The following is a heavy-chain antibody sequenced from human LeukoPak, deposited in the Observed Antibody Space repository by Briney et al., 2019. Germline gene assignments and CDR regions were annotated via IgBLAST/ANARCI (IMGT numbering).Heavy chain of an antibody. J-gene: IGHJ4*02. Sequence: GGSLRPSCAASGFTFSSSWMTWVRQAPGKGLEWVANIKEDGSEKYYVDSVKGRFTISRDNAANSLYLQMGSLRGEDTAVYYCVRSYDYWGQGTLVTVSS. V-gene: IGHV3-7*05. CDR2: IKEDGSEK. CDR3: VRSYDY. CDR1: GFTFSSSW.